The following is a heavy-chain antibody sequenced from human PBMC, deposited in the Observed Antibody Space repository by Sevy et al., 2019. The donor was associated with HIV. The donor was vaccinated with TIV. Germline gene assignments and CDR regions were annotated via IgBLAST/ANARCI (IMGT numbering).Heavy chain of an antibody. V-gene: IGHV3-23*01. CDR1: EFTFSSYA. D-gene: IGHD3-22*01. CDR3: TKLSMIVVVTSYFDF. Sequence: GGSLRLSCAASEFTFSSYAMSWVRQAPGKGLEWVSGISGSGLTTYYADSVKGRFTISRDNSKNTVYLEMNSLRVDETAIYYCTKLSMIVVVTSYFDFWGQGTLVTVSS. CDR2: ISGSGLTT. J-gene: IGHJ4*02.